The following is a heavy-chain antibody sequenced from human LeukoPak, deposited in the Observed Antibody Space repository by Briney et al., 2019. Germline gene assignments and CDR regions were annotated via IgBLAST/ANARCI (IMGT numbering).Heavy chain of an antibody. J-gene: IGHJ4*02. CDR1: GFTFSNAW. D-gene: IGHD6-19*01. CDR2: IKSKTDGGTT. CDR3: TTGRGWYPKNDY. Sequence: PGGSLRLSCAASGFTFSNAWMSWVRQAPGKGLGWVGRIKSKTDGGTTDYAAPVKGRFTISRDDSKNTLYLQMNSLKTEDTAVYYCTTGRGWYPKNDYWGQGTLVTVSS. V-gene: IGHV3-15*01.